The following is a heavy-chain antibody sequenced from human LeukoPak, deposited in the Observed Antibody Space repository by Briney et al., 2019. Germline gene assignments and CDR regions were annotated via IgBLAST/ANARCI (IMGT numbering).Heavy chain of an antibody. CDR1: DGSVSSSSYY. CDR3: ARGGAARLHFQN. V-gene: IGHV4-61*01. CDR2: IYHSGST. Sequence: SETLSLTCTVSDGSVSSSSYYWGWIRQPPGKGLEWIGYIYHSGSTNYNPSLQSRVTISVDTSKNQFSLNLNSVTAADTAVYYCARGGAARLHFQNWGQGTLVTVSS. J-gene: IGHJ1*01. D-gene: IGHD6-6*01.